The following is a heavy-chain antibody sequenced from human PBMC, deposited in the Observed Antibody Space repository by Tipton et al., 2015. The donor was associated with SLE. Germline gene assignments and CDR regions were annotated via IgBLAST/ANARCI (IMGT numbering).Heavy chain of an antibody. V-gene: IGHV4-34*01. CDR3: ASHGRDFWSGFYFDY. J-gene: IGHJ4*02. CDR2: INHSGST. D-gene: IGHD3-3*01. Sequence: LRLSCAVYGGSFSGYYWSWIRQPPGKGLEWIGEINHSGSTNYNPSLKSRVTISVDTSKNQFSLKLSSVTAADTAVYYCASHGRDFWSGFYFDYWGQGTLVTVSS. CDR1: GGSFSGYY.